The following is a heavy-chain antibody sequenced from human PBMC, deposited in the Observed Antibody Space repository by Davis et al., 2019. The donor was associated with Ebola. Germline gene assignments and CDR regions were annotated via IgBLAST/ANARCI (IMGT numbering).Heavy chain of an antibody. CDR1: GYTFTNYG. D-gene: IGHD3-3*01. Sequence: ASVKVSCKASGYTFTNYGFSWVRQASGQGLEFMGWISAYNGNTNYVQKFQGRVTMTTDTRTTTAYMELRSLRSDDTAVYYCAVGGDFWSGYYEPDIDYWGQGTLVTVSS. J-gene: IGHJ4*02. CDR2: ISAYNGNT. CDR3: AVGGDFWSGYYEPDIDY. V-gene: IGHV1-18*04.